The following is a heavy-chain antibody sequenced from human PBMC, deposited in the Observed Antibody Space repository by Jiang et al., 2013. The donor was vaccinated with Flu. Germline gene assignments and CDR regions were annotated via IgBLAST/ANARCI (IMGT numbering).Heavy chain of an antibody. CDR1: GFTFSSYA. Sequence: VQLLESGGGVVQPGRSLRLSCAASGFTFSSYAMHWVRQAPGKGLEWVAVISYDGSNKYYADSVKGRFTISRDNSKNTLYLQMNSLRAEDTAVYYCARDIRGEHYDSSGYPDAFDIWGQGTMVTVSS. CDR2: ISYDGSNK. J-gene: IGHJ3*02. V-gene: IGHV3-30*01. D-gene: IGHD3-22*01. CDR3: ARDIRGEHYDSSGYPDAFDI.